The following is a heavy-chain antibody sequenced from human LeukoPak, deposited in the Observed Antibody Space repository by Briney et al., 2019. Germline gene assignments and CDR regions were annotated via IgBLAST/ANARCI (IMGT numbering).Heavy chain of an antibody. Sequence: ASVKVSCKASGGTFSSYAISWVRQAPGQGLEWMGGIIPIFGTANYAQKFQGRVTITADESTSTAYMELSSLRSEDTAVYYCARGPTIFGVVFYWGQGTLVTVSS. CDR3: ARGPTIFGVVFY. V-gene: IGHV1-69*13. CDR1: GGTFSSYA. CDR2: IIPIFGTA. J-gene: IGHJ4*02. D-gene: IGHD3-3*01.